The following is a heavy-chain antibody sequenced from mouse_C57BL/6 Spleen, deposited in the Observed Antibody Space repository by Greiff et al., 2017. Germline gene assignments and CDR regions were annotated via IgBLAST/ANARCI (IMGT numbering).Heavy chain of an antibody. V-gene: IGHV1-80*01. CDR1: GYAFSSYW. J-gene: IGHJ1*03. Sequence: VKLQLSGAVLVKPGASVKISCKASGYAFSSYWMNWVKQRPGKGLEWIGKIYPGDGATTYNGKFKGKATLTAGKSSSTAYMQLSSLTSEDSADYVCERRNYYSSFYWYFDVGGTGTAVTVSS. CDR3: ERRNYYSSFYWYFDV. D-gene: IGHD2-5*01. CDR2: IYPGDGAT.